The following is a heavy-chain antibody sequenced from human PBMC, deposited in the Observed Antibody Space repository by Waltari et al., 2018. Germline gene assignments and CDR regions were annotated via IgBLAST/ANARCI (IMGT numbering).Heavy chain of an antibody. CDR2: ILPILGTA. J-gene: IGHJ6*02. CDR3: ASRADSSWDYYGMDG. V-gene: IGHV1-69*11. Sequence: QVQLVQSGAEVKKPGSSVKVSCKASGGTFSSYAISWVRQAPGQGLEWMGGILPILGTANYGQKFQGRVTNTADESTSTAYMGLSSLGSEDTAGYYWASRADSSWDYYGMDGWGQGTTVTVSS. CDR1: GGTFSSYA. D-gene: IGHD6-13*01.